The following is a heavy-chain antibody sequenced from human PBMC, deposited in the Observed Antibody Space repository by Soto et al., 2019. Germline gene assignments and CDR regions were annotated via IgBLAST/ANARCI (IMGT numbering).Heavy chain of an antibody. D-gene: IGHD3-10*01. CDR2: ISRSTIT. CDR1: GFTFSTYD. J-gene: IGHJ4*02. Sequence: GGSLRLSCAASGFTFSTYDVTWVRQAPGKGLEWVSSISRSTITDYADSVKGRFTISGDNAKNSVYLQMNSLRAEDTAVYYCARGYASGSYYYWGQGTLVTVSS. CDR3: ARGYASGSYYY. V-gene: IGHV3-48*01.